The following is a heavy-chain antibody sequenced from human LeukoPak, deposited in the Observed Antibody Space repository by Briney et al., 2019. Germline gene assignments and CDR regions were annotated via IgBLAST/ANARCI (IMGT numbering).Heavy chain of an antibody. CDR2: MNPNSGNT. CDR3: ARGLYYDSTGYSSQRFDP. Sequence: ASVKVSCKASGYTFTSYDISWVRQAPGQGLEWMGWMNPNSGNTGYAQQFQGRVTMTRNTSISTAYMELSSLRSDDTAVYYCARGLYYDSTGYSSQRFDPWGQGTLVTVSS. D-gene: IGHD3-22*01. CDR1: GYTFTSYD. V-gene: IGHV1-8*01. J-gene: IGHJ5*02.